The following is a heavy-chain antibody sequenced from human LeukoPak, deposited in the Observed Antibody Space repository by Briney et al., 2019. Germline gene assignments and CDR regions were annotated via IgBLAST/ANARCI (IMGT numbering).Heavy chain of an antibody. V-gene: IGHV3-7*01. J-gene: IGHJ3*01. CDR3: ARDRYSSV. Sequence: GGSLRLSCTASGFTFSNYWMTWVRQAPGKGLEWVANMKQDGSGKYYVDSVKGRFTISRDNAKNSLYLQMNNLRVEDTAIYYCARDRYSSVWGQGTMVTVSS. D-gene: IGHD6-13*01. CDR2: MKQDGSGK. CDR1: GFTFSNYW.